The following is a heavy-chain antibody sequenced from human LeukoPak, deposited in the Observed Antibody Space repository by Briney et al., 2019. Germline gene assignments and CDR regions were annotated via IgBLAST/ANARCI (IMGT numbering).Heavy chain of an antibody. J-gene: IGHJ3*02. CDR3: AKDKSAIVGGSYYGDAFDM. CDR2: ISGSGGGT. D-gene: IGHD1-26*01. Sequence: GGSLRLSCAASGFTFSTYAMSWVRQAPGKGLEWVSTISGSGGGTYFADSVKGRFTISRDNSKNTLYLQMNNLRAEDTAVYYCAKDKSAIVGGSYYGDAFDMWGQGTMVTVSS. V-gene: IGHV3-23*01. CDR1: GFTFSTYA.